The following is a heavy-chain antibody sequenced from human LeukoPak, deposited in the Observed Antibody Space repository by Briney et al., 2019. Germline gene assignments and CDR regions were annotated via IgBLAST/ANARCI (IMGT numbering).Heavy chain of an antibody. Sequence: PSETLSLTCAISGASIASGSYHWAWIRQPAGSRPEYIGRISAGGRTNYNPSLKSRLTISMDTSKNHVSLRLSSVTAADTALYYCTRGGHDYGGSFDTWGQGILVTVSS. J-gene: IGHJ5*02. CDR1: GASIASGSYH. V-gene: IGHV4-61*02. CDR3: TRGGHDYGGSFDT. D-gene: IGHD4-23*01. CDR2: ISAGGRT.